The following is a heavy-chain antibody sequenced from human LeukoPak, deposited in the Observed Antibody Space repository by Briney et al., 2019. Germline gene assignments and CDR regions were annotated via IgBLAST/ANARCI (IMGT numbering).Heavy chain of an antibody. CDR2: ISWNSGSI. V-gene: IGHV3-9*01. J-gene: IGHJ3*02. CDR1: GFTFDDYA. CDR3: AKDKRNYDSSAWPAFDI. Sequence: GGSLRLSCAASGFTFDDYAMHWVRQAPGKGLEWVSGISWNSGSIGYADSVKGRFTISRDNAKNSLYLQMNSLRAEDTALYYCAKDKRNYDSSAWPAFDIWGQGTMVTVSS. D-gene: IGHD3-22*01.